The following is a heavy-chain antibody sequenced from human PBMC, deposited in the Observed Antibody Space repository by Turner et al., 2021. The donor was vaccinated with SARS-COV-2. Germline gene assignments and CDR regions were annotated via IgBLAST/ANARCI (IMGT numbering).Heavy chain of an antibody. CDR3: ARQLWLRGGFDY. CDR2: IYSGGSP. Sequence: EVQLVESGGGLVQPGGSLRLSCAASEFTVSSNYMSWVRQAPGKGLEWVSVIYSGGSPYYADSVKGRFTISRDKSKNTLYLQMNSLRAEDTAVYYCARQLWLRGGFDYWGQGTLVTVSS. J-gene: IGHJ4*02. CDR1: EFTVSSNY. V-gene: IGHV3-66*04. D-gene: IGHD5-18*01.